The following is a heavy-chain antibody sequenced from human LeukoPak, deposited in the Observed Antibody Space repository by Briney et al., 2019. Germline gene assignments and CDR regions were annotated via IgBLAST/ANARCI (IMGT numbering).Heavy chain of an antibody. V-gene: IGHV4-34*01. D-gene: IGHD6-13*01. J-gene: IGHJ5*02. CDR2: INHSGST. CDR3: AREWRQQLNWFDP. CDR1: GGSFSGYY. Sequence: SETLSLTCAVYGGSFSGYYWSGIRQPPGKGLEWIGEINHSGSTNYNPSLKSRVTISVDTSKNQFSLKLSSVTAADTAVYYCAREWRQQLNWFDPWGQGTLVTVSS.